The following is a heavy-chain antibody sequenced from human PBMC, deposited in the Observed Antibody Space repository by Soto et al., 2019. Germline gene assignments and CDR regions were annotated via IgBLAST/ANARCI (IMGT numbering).Heavy chain of an antibody. D-gene: IGHD6-6*01. CDR2: MSSDASNK. CDR3: AKGGSSVYYYYYGMDV. J-gene: IGHJ6*02. V-gene: IGHV3-30*18. Sequence: CAASGFNFRAYGMHWVRQAPGKGLQWVAVMSSDASNKYYADSVKGRFTISRDNSQNTLYLQMNSLRPEDTAVYYCAKGGSSVYYYYYGMDVWGQGTTVTVSS. CDR1: GFNFRAYG.